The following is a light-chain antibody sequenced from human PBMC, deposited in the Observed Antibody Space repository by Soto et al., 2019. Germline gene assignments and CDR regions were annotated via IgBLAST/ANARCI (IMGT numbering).Light chain of an antibody. Sequence: EIVLTQSPGTLSLSPGERATLSCRASQSVSSSYLAWYLQKPGQAPRLLIYDASNRATGIPARFSGSGSGTDFTLTISSLEPEDFAVYYCQQRSNWPKTFGQGTKVDIK. V-gene: IGKV3-11*01. CDR2: DAS. J-gene: IGKJ1*01. CDR3: QQRSNWPKT. CDR1: QSVSSSY.